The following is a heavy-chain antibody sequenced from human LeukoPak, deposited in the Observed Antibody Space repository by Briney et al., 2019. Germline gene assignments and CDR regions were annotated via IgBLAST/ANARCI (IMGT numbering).Heavy chain of an antibody. J-gene: IGHJ5*02. CDR2: ISSSSSTI. D-gene: IGHD3-10*01. V-gene: IGHV3-48*01. CDR1: EFTFSSYS. Sequence: PGGSLRLSCAASEFTFSSYSMNWVRQAPGKGLEWVSYISSSSSTIYYADSVKGRFTISRDNAKNSLYLQMNSLRAEDTAVYYCARDQLLWFGELLSPPSGWFDPWGQGTLVTVSS. CDR3: ARDQLLWFGELLSPPSGWFDP.